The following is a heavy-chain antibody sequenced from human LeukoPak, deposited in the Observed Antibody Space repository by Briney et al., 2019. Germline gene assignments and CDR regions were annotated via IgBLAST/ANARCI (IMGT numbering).Heavy chain of an antibody. Sequence: RWASVKVSCKASGFTFTSSAVQWVRQARGQRLEWIGWIVVGSGNTNYAQKFQERVTITRDMSTSTAYMELSSLRSEDTAVYYCAADNDPDYYYYYGMDVWGQGTTVTVSS. CDR3: AADNDPDYYYYYGMDV. CDR2: IVVGSGNT. J-gene: IGHJ6*02. D-gene: IGHD1-1*01. V-gene: IGHV1-58*01. CDR1: GFTFTSSA.